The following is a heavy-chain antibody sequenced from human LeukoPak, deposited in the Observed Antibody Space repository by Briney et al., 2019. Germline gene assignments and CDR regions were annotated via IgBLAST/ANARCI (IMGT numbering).Heavy chain of an antibody. V-gene: IGHV3-53*01. CDR2: IYSGGST. Sequence: GGSLRLSCAASGFTVSSNYMSWVRQAPGKGLEWVSVIYSGGSTYYADSVKGRFTISRDNSKNTLYLQMNSLRAEDTAVYYCAGRMARGVISKKTIDYWGQGTLVTVSS. J-gene: IGHJ4*02. CDR3: AGRMARGVISKKTIDY. D-gene: IGHD3-10*01. CDR1: GFTVSSNY.